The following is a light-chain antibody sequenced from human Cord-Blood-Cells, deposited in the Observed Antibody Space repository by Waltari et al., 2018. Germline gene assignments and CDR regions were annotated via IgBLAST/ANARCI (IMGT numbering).Light chain of an antibody. J-gene: IGKJ2*01. CDR3: QQSYSTPMYT. CDR1: QSISSY. CDR2: ASS. V-gene: IGKV1-39*01. Sequence: DIQMTQSPSSLSASVGDSITITCRARQSISSYLNWYQQKPGKAPKLLIYASSSLQSGVPSRFIGSGSGTDFTLTISSLQPEDFATYYCQQSYSTPMYTFGQGTKLEIK.